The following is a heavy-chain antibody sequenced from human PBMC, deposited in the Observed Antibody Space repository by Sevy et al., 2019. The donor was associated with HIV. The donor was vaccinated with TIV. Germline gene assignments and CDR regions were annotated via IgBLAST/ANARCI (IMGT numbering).Heavy chain of an antibody. Sequence: GGSQRLSCAASGFTFSSYAMHWVRQAPGKGLEWVAVISYDRSNKYYADSVKGRFTISRDNSKNTLYQQMNSLRAEDTAVYYCAREEVLLWFGELPPCYFDYWGQGTLVTVSS. V-gene: IGHV3-30-3*01. CDR2: ISYDRSNK. CDR1: GFTFSSYA. CDR3: AREEVLLWFGELPPCYFDY. J-gene: IGHJ4*02. D-gene: IGHD3-10*01.